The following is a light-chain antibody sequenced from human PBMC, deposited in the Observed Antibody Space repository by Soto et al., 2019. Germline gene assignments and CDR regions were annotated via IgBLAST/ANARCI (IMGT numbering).Light chain of an antibody. CDR2: EVN. J-gene: IGLJ1*01. V-gene: IGLV2-14*01. Sequence: QSVLTQPASLSGPPGQSITISFTGTSSDIGAYDYFSWFQQHPGKAPKLMISEVNNRPSGVSNRFSGSKSGNTAYLTISGLQVEDEAEYFCFSFTTTRTHVFGTGTKVTVL. CDR3: FSFTTTRTHV. CDR1: SSDIGAYDY.